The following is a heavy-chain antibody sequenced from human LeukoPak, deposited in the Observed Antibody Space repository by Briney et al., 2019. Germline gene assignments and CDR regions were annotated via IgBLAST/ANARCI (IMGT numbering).Heavy chain of an antibody. V-gene: IGHV1-3*01. D-gene: IGHD6-19*01. Sequence: ASVKVSCKASGYTFTSHAMHWVRQAPGQRLEWMGWINAGNGNTKYSQKFQGRVTITRDTSASTAYMELSSLRSEDTAVYYCARAGSGWSGYDYWGQGTLVTVSS. CDR1: GYTFTSHA. J-gene: IGHJ4*02. CDR3: ARAGSGWSGYDY. CDR2: INAGNGNT.